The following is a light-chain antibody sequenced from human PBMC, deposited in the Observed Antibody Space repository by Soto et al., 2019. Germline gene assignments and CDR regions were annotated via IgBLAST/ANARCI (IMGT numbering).Light chain of an antibody. J-gene: IGLJ1*01. Sequence: QSALTQPASVSLSPGQSIIMSCTGTSSDIGGYYYVSWYQHHPGRAPKLIIYQVSNRPSGVSNRFSGSKSGNTASLTISGLQAEDEADYYCTSYSSSSTFYVFGSGTKVTVL. V-gene: IGLV2-14*01. CDR2: QVS. CDR1: SSDIGGYYY. CDR3: TSYSSSSTFYV.